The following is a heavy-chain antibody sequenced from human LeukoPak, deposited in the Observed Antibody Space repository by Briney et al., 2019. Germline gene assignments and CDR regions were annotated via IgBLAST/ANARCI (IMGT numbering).Heavy chain of an antibody. V-gene: IGHV4-31*03. Sequence: PSETLSLTCSVSGGSISSGVYYWSWIRQHPGRGLEWIGYIYSSGVTYCHPSRERRIAISLDTSQNQYSLRLSSVSAADTAVYYCARAGSGGYSFDYWGQGTPVTVSS. CDR1: GGSISSGVYY. CDR3: ARAGSGGYSFDY. D-gene: IGHD3-10*01. J-gene: IGHJ4*02. CDR2: IYSSGVT.